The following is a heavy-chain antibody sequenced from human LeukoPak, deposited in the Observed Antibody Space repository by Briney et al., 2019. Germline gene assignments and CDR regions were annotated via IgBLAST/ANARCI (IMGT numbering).Heavy chain of an antibody. CDR1: GYTFTSYY. J-gene: IGHJ5*02. CDR2: INPNSGGT. D-gene: IGHD2-2*01. Sequence: ASVKVSCKASGYTFTSYYMHWVRQAPGQGLEWMGWINPNSGGTNYAQKFQGRVTMTRDTSISTAYMELSRLRSDDTAVYYCARDGGFVPAANNWFDPWGQGTLVTVSS. CDR3: ARDGGFVPAANNWFDP. V-gene: IGHV1-2*02.